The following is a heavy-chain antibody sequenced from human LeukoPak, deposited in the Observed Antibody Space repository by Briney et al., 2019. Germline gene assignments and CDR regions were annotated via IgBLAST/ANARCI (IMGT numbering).Heavy chain of an antibody. D-gene: IGHD3-22*01. J-gene: IGHJ4*02. V-gene: IGHV1-18*01. Sequence: ASVKVSCKASGYTFTSYGISWVRQAPGQGLEWMGWISAYNGYTNYAQNFQGKVTMTTDTSTSTAYMELRRLRSDDTGVYYCAREPKRTSYYDSSGLRCDYWGQGTLVTVPS. CDR1: GYTFTSYG. CDR2: ISAYNGYT. CDR3: AREPKRTSYYDSSGLRCDY.